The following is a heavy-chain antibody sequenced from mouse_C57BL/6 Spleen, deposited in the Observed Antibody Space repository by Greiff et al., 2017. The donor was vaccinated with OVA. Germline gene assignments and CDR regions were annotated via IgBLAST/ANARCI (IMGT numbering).Heavy chain of an antibody. Sequence: QVQLQQPGAELVKPGASVKLSCKASGYTFTSYWMHWVKQRPGPGLEWIGMIPPNSGSTNYNEKFKSKATLTVHKASSTVYMQLSILTFEYSAVYYCAIYYGSSYGYYDYWGKGTTLTVAS. CDR2: IPPNSGST. D-gene: IGHD1-1*01. CDR3: AIYYGSSYGYYDY. J-gene: IGHJ2*01. CDR1: GYTFTSYW. V-gene: IGHV1-64*01.